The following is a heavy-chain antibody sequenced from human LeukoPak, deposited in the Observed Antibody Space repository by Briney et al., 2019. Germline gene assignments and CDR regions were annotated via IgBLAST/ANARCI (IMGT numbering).Heavy chain of an antibody. CDR1: GYTFTSYG. CDR3: ARGHYYDSSGYSVDDY. V-gene: IGHV1-18*01. D-gene: IGHD3-22*01. CDR2: ISAYNGNT. Sequence: ASVKVSCKASGYTFTSYGISWVRQAPGRGVEGMGWISAYNGNTNYAQKLQGRVTMTTETSTRTAYVDVRDLPSDDTAVYYCARGHYYDSSGYSVDDYWGQGTLVTVSS. J-gene: IGHJ4*02.